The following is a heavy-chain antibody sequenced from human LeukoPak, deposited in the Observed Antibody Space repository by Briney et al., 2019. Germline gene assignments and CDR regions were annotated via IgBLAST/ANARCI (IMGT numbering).Heavy chain of an antibody. D-gene: IGHD3-3*01. CDR2: VSSASSHV. CDR1: GFSFSTYA. CDR3: ARDLMRFLEWVN. Sequence: GGSLRLSCVASGFSFSTYAMNWVRQAPGRGPEWVSYVSSASSHVYYADSVRGRFIISRDNAKNSLYLQMNSLRAEDTAVYYCARDLMRFLEWVNWGQGTLVTVSS. J-gene: IGHJ4*02. V-gene: IGHV3-21*01.